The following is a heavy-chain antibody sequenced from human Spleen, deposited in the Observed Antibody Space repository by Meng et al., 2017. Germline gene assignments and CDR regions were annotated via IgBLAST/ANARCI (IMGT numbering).Heavy chain of an antibody. J-gene: IGHJ4*02. Sequence: SETLSLTCTVSGGSISSYYWSWIRQPPGKGLEWIGYIYYTGSISYNPSLKSRVTISVDMSKSQFSLKLSSVTAADTAVYYCARQSFYGDYGDYWGQGTLVTVSS. CDR2: IYYTGSI. V-gene: IGHV4-59*08. CDR1: GGSISSYY. CDR3: ARQSFYGDYGDY. D-gene: IGHD4-17*01.